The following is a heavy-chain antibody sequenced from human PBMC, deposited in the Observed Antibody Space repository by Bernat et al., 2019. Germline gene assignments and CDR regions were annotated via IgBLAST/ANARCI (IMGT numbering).Heavy chain of an antibody. J-gene: IGHJ4*02. Sequence: EVQLVESGGGLVQPGGSLRLSCAASGFTVSSNYMSWVRQAPGKGLEWVSVIYSGGSTYYADSVKGRFTISRDNSKNTLYLQMNSLRAEDTAVYYCARGGLAEGWEFDYWGQGTLVTVSS. CDR2: IYSGGST. D-gene: IGHD3-16*01. CDR3: ARGGLAEGWEFDY. V-gene: IGHV3-66*01. CDR1: GFTVSSNY.